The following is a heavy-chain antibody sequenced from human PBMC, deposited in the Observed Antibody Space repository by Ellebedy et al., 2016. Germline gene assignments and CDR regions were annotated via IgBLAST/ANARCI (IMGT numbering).Heavy chain of an antibody. V-gene: IGHV3-23*01. CDR3: AKDSKIRPLYDSSGTEYFQH. Sequence: GESLKISXEGSGFIFSSYVMNWVRQAPGKGLEWVSGVSGGGTVTYYTDSVKGRFTISRDNSKNTVFLAMNSLRAENSAIYYCAKDSKIRPLYDSSGTEYFQHWGQGALVTVSS. J-gene: IGHJ1*01. CDR1: GFIFSSYV. CDR2: VSGGGTVT. D-gene: IGHD3-22*01.